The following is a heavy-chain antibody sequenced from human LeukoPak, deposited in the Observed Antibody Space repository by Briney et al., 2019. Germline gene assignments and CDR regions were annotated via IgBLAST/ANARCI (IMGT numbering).Heavy chain of an antibody. V-gene: IGHV4-59*07. Sequence: SDTLSLTCTVSGGSISSYYWSWIRQPPEKGLEWIGYFFYSGSTNYNPSRKSRVTISVDTSKNQFCLKLSSVTAADTAVYYCAKAPLRFEYYYYYMDVWGKGTTVTVSS. D-gene: IGHD3-3*01. CDR2: FFYSGST. CDR3: AKAPLRFEYYYYYMDV. J-gene: IGHJ6*03. CDR1: GGSISSYY.